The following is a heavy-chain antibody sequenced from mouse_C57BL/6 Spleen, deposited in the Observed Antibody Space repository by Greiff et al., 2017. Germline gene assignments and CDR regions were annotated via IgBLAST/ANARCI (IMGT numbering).Heavy chain of an antibody. V-gene: IGHV1-61*01. Sequence: VQLQQPGAELVRPGSSVKLSCKASGYTFTSYWMDWVKQRPGQGLEWIGNIYPSDSETHYNQKFKDKATLTVDKSSSTAYMQLSSLTSEDSAVYYCARSFITTTPYAMGGWGQGASVTVSS. D-gene: IGHD1-1*01. CDR2: IYPSDSET. CDR3: ARSFITTTPYAMGG. J-gene: IGHJ4*01. CDR1: GYTFTSYW.